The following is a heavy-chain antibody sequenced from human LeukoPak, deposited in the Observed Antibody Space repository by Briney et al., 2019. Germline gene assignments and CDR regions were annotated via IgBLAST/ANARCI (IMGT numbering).Heavy chain of an antibody. CDR2: INERGTDS. CDR3: VRDETLWTLDW. J-gene: IGHJ4*02. CDR1: GFTFSGHW. Sequence: GGSLRLSCTASGFTFSGHWIHWVRHPPGMGLVWVSRINERGTDSMYAESVKGRFTISRDNAENTVYLQMNSLRAEDTAVYYCVRDETLWTLDWWGQGTLVSVSS. V-gene: IGHV3-74*03. D-gene: IGHD1-1*01.